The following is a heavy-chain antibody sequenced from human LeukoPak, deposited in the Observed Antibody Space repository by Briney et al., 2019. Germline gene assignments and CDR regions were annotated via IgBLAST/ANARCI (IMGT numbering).Heavy chain of an antibody. CDR2: ISSSSSYI. V-gene: IGHV3-21*01. J-gene: IGHJ5*02. Sequence: RRSLRLSCAASGFTFSSYSMNWVRQAPGKGLEWVSSISSSSSYIDYADSVKGRFTISRDNAKNSLYLQMNSLRAEDTAGYYCAGFLEWFRSWFDPWGQGTLVTVSS. CDR3: AGFLEWFRSWFDP. D-gene: IGHD3-3*01. CDR1: GFTFSSYS.